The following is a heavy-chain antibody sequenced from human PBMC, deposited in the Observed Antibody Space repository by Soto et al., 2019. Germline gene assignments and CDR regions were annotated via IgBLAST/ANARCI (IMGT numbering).Heavy chain of an antibody. Sequence: ASVKVSCKASGYTFTRYTMNWVRQAPGQRLEWMGWINPDNGNTKSSRKFQDRVIITRDTSASTAYMDLSSLRSEDTAVYYCAREFPYSSSWYSSGFYGMDVWGQGTTVTVSS. V-gene: IGHV1-3*01. D-gene: IGHD6-13*01. CDR3: AREFPYSSSWYSSGFYGMDV. J-gene: IGHJ6*02. CDR2: INPDNGNT. CDR1: GYTFTRYT.